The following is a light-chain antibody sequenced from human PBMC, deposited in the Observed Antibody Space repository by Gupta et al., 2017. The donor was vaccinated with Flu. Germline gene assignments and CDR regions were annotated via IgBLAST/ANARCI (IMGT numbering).Light chain of an antibody. J-gene: IGLJ1*01. CDR3: QGFYTIFHTAV. Sequence: KTVMISRGEDDVGGKSVSWYPQKSCQAPMVLVDADTYRPSVWPERFSGSNSGTTATLTITSVDAGDEADYYSQGFYTIFHTAVFGSGTKVTV. CDR2: ADT. V-gene: IGLV3-21*03. CDR1: DVGGKS.